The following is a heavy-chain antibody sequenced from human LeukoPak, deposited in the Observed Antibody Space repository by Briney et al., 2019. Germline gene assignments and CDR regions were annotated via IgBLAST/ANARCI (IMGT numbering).Heavy chain of an antibody. CDR1: GFTFKSHG. CDR2: TSGSGHFT. CDR3: VKERYCSGGSCYSSHDLY. D-gene: IGHD2-15*01. Sequence: GGSLRLSCEASGFTFKSHGMSWVRQAPGKGLEWVSGTSGSGHFTDYADSVKGRFTISRDNSKNTLNLQMNSLRAEDTAVYYCVKERYCSGGSCYSSHDLYWGLGTLVTVSS. V-gene: IGHV3-23*01. J-gene: IGHJ4*02.